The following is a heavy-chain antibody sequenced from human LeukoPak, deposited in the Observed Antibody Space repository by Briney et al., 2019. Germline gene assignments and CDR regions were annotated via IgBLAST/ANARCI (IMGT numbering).Heavy chain of an antibody. CDR1: GYTLTELS. Sequence: ASVKVSCKVSGYTLTELSMHWVRQAPGKGLEWMGGFDPEDGETIYAQKFQGRVTITADESTSTAYMELSSLRSEDTAVYYCARATASSWYRSFDPWGQGTLVTVSS. CDR3: ARATASSWYRSFDP. CDR2: FDPEDGET. V-gene: IGHV1-24*01. D-gene: IGHD6-13*01. J-gene: IGHJ5*02.